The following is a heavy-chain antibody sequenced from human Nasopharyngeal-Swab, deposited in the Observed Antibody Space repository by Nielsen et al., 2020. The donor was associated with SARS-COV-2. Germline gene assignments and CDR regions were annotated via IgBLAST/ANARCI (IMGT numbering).Heavy chain of an antibody. V-gene: IGHV4-59*01. CDR2: LYYSGIT. CDR3: AREAYYYGSGTYDS. Sequence: WIRQRPWKGLEWIGYLYYSGITNYNPSLMSRVTISIDKSKNQFSLNLSSVNAADTAVYFCAREAYYYGSGTYDSWGQGTLVTVSS. J-gene: IGHJ4*02. D-gene: IGHD3-10*01.